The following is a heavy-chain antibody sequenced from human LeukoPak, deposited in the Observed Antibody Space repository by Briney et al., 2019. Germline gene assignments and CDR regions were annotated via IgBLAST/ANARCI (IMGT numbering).Heavy chain of an antibody. CDR1: GFTVSSNY. CDR3: AVTRGSNYGSLGD. V-gene: IGHV3-53*01. Sequence: TGGSLRLSCAASGFTVSSNYMSWVRQAPGKGLEWVSVIYGRGSTFYADSVKGRFSISRENSKNTLYFQMKSERADETSVYYCAVTRGSNYGSLGDWGQGTLVTVSS. J-gene: IGHJ4*02. D-gene: IGHD5-18*01. CDR2: IYGRGST.